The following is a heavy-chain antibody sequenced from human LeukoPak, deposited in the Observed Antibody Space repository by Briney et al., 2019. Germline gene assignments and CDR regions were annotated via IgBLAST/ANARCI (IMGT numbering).Heavy chain of an antibody. CDR3: AAGEDYYDSSGYQESFQH. V-gene: IGHV1-69*13. Sequence: SVKVSCKASGGTFSKYAISWVRQAPGQGLEWMGGIIPIFGTANYAQKFQGRVTITADESTSTAYMELSSLRSEDTAVYYCAAGEDYYDSSGYQESFQHWGQGTLVTVSS. D-gene: IGHD3-22*01. J-gene: IGHJ1*01. CDR1: GGTFSKYA. CDR2: IIPIFGTA.